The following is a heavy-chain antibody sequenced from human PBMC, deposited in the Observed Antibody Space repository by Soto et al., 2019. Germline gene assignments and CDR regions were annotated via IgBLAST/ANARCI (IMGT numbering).Heavy chain of an antibody. CDR3: ARVVRITMGWHWFDP. J-gene: IGHJ5*02. D-gene: IGHD3-10*01. Sequence: QGQPGQSGAEVKKPGSSVKVSCKASGGTFSSYAISWVRQAPGQGLEWMGGIIPSFGTANYAQKFQGRVTITADESTSTAYMELSSLRSEDTAVYYCARVVRITMGWHWFDPWGQGTLVTVSS. V-gene: IGHV1-69*01. CDR1: GGTFSSYA. CDR2: IIPSFGTA.